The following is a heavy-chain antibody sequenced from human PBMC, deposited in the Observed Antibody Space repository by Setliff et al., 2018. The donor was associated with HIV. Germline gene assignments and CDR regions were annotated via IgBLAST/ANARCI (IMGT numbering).Heavy chain of an antibody. CDR3: ARDNYYNFWSGYWGTDV. D-gene: IGHD3-3*01. Sequence: PSETLSLTCTVSGGSISSYYCSWIRQPPGKGLEWIGYIYYSGSTNYNPSLKSRVTISLDTSENQFSLNLNSVTAADTAVYYCARDNYYNFWSGYWGTDVWGQGTTVTVSS. J-gene: IGHJ6*02. CDR2: IYYSGST. CDR1: GGSISSYY. V-gene: IGHV4-59*01.